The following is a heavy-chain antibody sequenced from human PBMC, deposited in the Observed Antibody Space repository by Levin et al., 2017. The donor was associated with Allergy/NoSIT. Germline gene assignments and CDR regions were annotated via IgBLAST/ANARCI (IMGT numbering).Heavy chain of an antibody. CDR3: ARRTYSGSYQ. J-gene: IGHJ4*02. CDR1: GGSIRSYY. D-gene: IGHD1-26*01. V-gene: IGHV4-59*08. Sequence: SETLSLTCTVSGGSIRSYYWSWIRQPPGKGLEWIGYIYNSGSTNYNPSLKRRATISVDTSKNQFSLKLNSVTAADTAVYYCARRTYSGSYQWGQGTLVTVSS. CDR2: IYNSGST.